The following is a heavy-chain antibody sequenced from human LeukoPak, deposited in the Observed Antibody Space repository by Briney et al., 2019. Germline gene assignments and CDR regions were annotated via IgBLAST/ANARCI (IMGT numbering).Heavy chain of an antibody. J-gene: IGHJ4*02. V-gene: IGHV3-23*01. CDR2: ISGSGGST. Sequence: PGGSLRLSCAASGFTFSSYAMSWVRQAPGKGLEWVPAISGSGGSTYYADSVKGRFTISRDNSENTLYLQMNSLRAEDTAVYHCATPLGVAARVNWGQGTLVTVSS. CDR3: ATPLGVAARVN. CDR1: GFTFSSYA. D-gene: IGHD2-15*01.